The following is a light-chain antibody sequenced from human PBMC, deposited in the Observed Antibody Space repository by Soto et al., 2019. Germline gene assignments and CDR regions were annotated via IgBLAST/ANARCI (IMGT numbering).Light chain of an antibody. CDR2: AAS. Sequence: DIQMTQSPSSLSASVGDRVTISCRASQCISNYLAWYQQKPGKAPRLLIYAASSLQSGVSFRFTGSGSGTDFTLTISSRQPEDVASYYCQNYNWPPFTFGPGTKVDLK. J-gene: IGKJ3*01. CDR1: QCISNY. CDR3: QNYNWPPFT. V-gene: IGKV1-27*01.